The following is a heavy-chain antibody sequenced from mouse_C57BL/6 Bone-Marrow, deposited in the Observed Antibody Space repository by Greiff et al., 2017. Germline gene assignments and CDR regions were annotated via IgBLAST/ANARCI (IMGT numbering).Heavy chain of an antibody. CDR1: GYTFTSYW. V-gene: IGHV1-50*01. CDR2: IDPSDSYT. D-gene: IGHD2-4*01. Sequence: QVQLQQTGAELVKPGASVKLSCKASGYTFTSYWMQWVKQRPGQGLEWIGEIDPSDSYTNYNQKFKGKATLTVDTSSSTASMQLSRLTSEDSAVYYCARGGGDYDDYYAMDYWGQGTSVTVSS. J-gene: IGHJ4*01. CDR3: ARGGGDYDDYYAMDY.